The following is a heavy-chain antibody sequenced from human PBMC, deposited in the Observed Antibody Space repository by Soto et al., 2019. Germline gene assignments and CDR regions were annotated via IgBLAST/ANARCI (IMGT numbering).Heavy chain of an antibody. CDR1: GFTFSSYG. CDR2: IWYDGSNK. Sequence: QVQLVESGGGVVQPGRSLRLSCAASGFTFSSYGMHWVRQAPGKGLEWVAVIWYDGSNKYYADSVKGRFTISRDNSKNTLYLQMNSLSAEDTAVYYWARADPAAIKVSYGMDVWGQATTVTVSS. D-gene: IGHD2-2*02. CDR3: ARADPAAIKVSYGMDV. J-gene: IGHJ6*02. V-gene: IGHV3-33*01.